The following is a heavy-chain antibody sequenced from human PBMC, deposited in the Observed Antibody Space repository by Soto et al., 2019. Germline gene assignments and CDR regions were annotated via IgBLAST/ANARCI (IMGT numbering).Heavy chain of an antibody. Sequence: GGSLRLSCAASGLTFSEHSMIWVRQAPGKGLEWLSYVGRTIGVMSYAESVKGRFTSSRDNAESSLYLQWSSLRASDTAVYYCARHLGSGFHTTHYFGMDVWGQGTTVTVSS. J-gene: IGHJ6*02. CDR1: GLTFSEHS. V-gene: IGHV3-48*01. CDR2: VGRTIGVM. CDR3: ARHLGSGFHTTHYFGMDV. D-gene: IGHD3-3*01.